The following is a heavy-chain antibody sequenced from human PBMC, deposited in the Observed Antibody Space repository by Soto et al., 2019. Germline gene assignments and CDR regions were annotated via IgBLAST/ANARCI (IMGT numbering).Heavy chain of an antibody. D-gene: IGHD3-10*01. CDR3: ARRVIGSSRAFDI. V-gene: IGHV3-23*01. CDR2: ISDGGDLT. Sequence: PGGSLRLSCAASGFSFGSHPISWVRQAPEKGLEWVAGISDGGDLTYNADSVRGRFTISRDNSRNTLYLQMNSLRAEDTAVYYCARRVIGSSRAFDIWGQGTMVTVSS. J-gene: IGHJ3*02. CDR1: GFSFGSHP.